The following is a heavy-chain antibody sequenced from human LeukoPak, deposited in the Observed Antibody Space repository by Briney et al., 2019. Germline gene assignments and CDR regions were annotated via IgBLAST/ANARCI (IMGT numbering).Heavy chain of an antibody. V-gene: IGHV1-2*06. CDR2: IDPNSGGT. D-gene: IGHD6-13*01. J-gene: IGHJ5*02. CDR3: ARRPPMSAADNWLDP. Sequence: ASVKVSCKASGYTFTSYFIHWVRQAPGQGLEWIGRIDPNSGGTSFAPKFQGRVTMTRDTSTSTAYMEVTRLTSDDTAVYYCARRPPMSAADNWLDPWGQGTLVTVSS. CDR1: GYTFTSYF.